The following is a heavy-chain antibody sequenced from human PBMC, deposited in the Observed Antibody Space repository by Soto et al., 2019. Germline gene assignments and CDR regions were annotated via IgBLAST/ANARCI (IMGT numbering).Heavy chain of an antibody. D-gene: IGHD3-10*01. V-gene: IGHV3-30*18. CDR3: GKDYYPSADPKYLDVDV. CDR1: GSSVTSDG. CDR2: ILEDGRNL. Sequence: AGSLTLSCAASGSSVTSDGMHWVRQAPGQGRQGAGEILEDGRNLHYGDTASGRFTLTRDNSQTTLYLKMHSLKPQDTVVYYCGKDYYPSADPKYLDVDVWGQGTTVTVSS. J-gene: IGHJ6*02.